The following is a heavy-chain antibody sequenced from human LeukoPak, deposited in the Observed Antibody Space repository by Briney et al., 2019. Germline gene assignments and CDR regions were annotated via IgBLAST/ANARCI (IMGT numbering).Heavy chain of an antibody. CDR1: GFTFSSYS. J-gene: IGHJ4*02. Sequence: PGGSLKLSCAASGFTFSSYSMNWVRQAPGKGLEWVSSISSSSSYIYYADSVKGRFTISRDNAKNSLYLQMNSLRAEDTAVYYCARASDSSSGYFDCWGQGTLVTVSS. V-gene: IGHV3-21*01. D-gene: IGHD6-6*01. CDR3: ARASDSSSGYFDC. CDR2: ISSSSSYI.